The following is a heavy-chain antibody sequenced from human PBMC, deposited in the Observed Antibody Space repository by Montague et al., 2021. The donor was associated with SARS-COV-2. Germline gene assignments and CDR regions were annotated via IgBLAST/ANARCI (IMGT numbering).Heavy chain of an antibody. J-gene: IGHJ4*02. CDR3: ARHVRDLPPFDH. D-gene: IGHD1-14*01. CDR2: LYYSGST. V-gene: IGHV4-59*08. Sequence: SETLSLTCIVSGGSINNFYWSWIRQPPGKGLEWIGYLYYSGSTKYNPSLRSRATISLDTSKKQFSLKVHSVTAADTAVYYCARHVRDLPPFDHWGQGTLVTVSS. CDR1: GGSINNFY.